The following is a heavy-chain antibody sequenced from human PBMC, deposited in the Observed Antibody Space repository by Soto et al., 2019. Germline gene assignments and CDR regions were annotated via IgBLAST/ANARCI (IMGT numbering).Heavy chain of an antibody. V-gene: IGHV1-3*05. CDR3: ARGMLVVTALEY. J-gene: IGHJ4*02. D-gene: IGHD2-21*02. CDR1: GYTFTSYA. Sequence: QVQLVQSGAEEKKPGASVKVSCKASGYTFTSYAMHWVRQAPGQRLEWMGWMNAGNGNTKNSQKCKGRVTITRDTSTSTAYMELSSLRSEDTAVYYCARGMLVVTALEYWGQGTLVTVSS. CDR2: MNAGNGNT.